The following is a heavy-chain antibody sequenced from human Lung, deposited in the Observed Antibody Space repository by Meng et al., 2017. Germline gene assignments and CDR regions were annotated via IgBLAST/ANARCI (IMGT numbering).Heavy chain of an antibody. CDR1: GLTFNTDA. CDR2: MSFDGAQI. Sequence: QVVLLGAGGGVVHPGGSLRLSCAASGLTFNTDAMHWVRQAPGKGLEWVSLMSFDGAQIYYSDSVRGRFTISRDNSKNTLYLQMNSLRAEDTAVYYCARDKPPNDVWGRGTLVTVSS. CDR3: ARDKPPNDV. J-gene: IGHJ2*01. V-gene: IGHV3-30*01.